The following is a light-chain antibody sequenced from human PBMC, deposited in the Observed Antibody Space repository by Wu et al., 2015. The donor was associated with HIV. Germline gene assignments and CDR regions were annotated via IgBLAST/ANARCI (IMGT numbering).Light chain of an antibody. V-gene: IGKV3D-20*02. Sequence: EIVLTQSPGTLSLSPGERATLSCRASQSVSSSYLAWYQQKPGQAPRLLIYGASSRATGIPDRFSGSGSGTDFTLTISSLEPEDFAIYYCQQHNNWPLTFGGGTKVEIK. CDR1: QSVSSSY. CDR3: QQHNNWPLT. J-gene: IGKJ4*01. CDR2: GAS.